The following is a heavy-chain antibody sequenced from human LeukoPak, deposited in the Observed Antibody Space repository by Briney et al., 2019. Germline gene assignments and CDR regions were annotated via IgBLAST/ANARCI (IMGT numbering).Heavy chain of an antibody. D-gene: IGHD6-19*01. CDR2: INPNSGGT. CDR1: GYTFTGYY. CDR3: ARVSSGWYLGYYYYMDV. Sequence: GASVKVSCKASGYTFTGYYMHWVRQAPGQGLEWMGWINPNSGGTNYARKFQGRVTMTRDTSISTAYMELSRLRSDDTAVYYCARVSSGWYLGYYYYMDVWGKGTTVTVSS. J-gene: IGHJ6*03. V-gene: IGHV1-2*02.